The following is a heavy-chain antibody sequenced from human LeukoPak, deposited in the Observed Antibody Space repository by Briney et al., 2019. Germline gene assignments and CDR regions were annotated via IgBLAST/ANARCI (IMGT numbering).Heavy chain of an antibody. CDR3: TGDNFDSSVKFDY. J-gene: IGHJ4*02. Sequence: GGSLRLSRVVSGFTFSGSAVHWVRQASGKGLEWVGRIRSKANNYATAYAASVKGRFTISRDDSKNTAYLQMNSLKTEDTAVYYCTGDNFDSSVKFDYWGQGTLVTVSS. CDR1: GFTFSGSA. V-gene: IGHV3-73*01. CDR2: IRSKANNYAT. D-gene: IGHD3-22*01.